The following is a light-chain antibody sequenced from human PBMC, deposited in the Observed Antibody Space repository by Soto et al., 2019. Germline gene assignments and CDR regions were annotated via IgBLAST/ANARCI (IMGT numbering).Light chain of an antibody. CDR1: QSISSY. CDR3: QQSYSNPYT. J-gene: IGKJ2*01. CDR2: AAS. Sequence: DIQMTQSPSSLSASVGDRVTITCRASQSISSYLNWYQQKPGKAPKILIYAASSLQSGVPSRFSCSGSGTDFTLPSGSLQLEDFGTYYCQQSYSNPYTFGQGTKLEIK. V-gene: IGKV1-39*01.